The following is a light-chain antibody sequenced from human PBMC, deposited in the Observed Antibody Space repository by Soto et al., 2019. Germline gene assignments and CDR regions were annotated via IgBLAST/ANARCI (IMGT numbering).Light chain of an antibody. J-gene: IGKJ1*01. V-gene: IGKV1-39*01. CDR2: GAS. CDR3: QQTYGIPWT. CDR1: QIISSY. Sequence: DIRMTQSPSSLSASVGDRVTITCRASQIISSYLNWYQQKPGKAPKLLIYGASNLQSGVPSRFSGSGAGADFTLTISVLQPEDFATFYYQQTYGIPWTFGQGTKVEIK.